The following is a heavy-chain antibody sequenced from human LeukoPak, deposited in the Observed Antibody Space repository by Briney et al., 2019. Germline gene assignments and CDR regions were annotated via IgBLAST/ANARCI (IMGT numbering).Heavy chain of an antibody. D-gene: IGHD2-8*01. CDR3: ARDSGVFDY. Sequence: GGSLRLSCAASGSTFSRFSIHWVRQAPGKGLDWVAIISKDGSIKYYADSVKGRFTISRDNSENTVYLQMSSLTAEDTGIYYCARDSGVFDYWGQGTLVTVSS. CDR1: GSTFSRFS. V-gene: IGHV3-30*15. CDR2: ISKDGSIK. J-gene: IGHJ4*02.